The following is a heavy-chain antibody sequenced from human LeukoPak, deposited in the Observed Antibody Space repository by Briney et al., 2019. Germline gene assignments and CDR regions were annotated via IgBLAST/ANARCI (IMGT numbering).Heavy chain of an antibody. V-gene: IGHV3-21*01. CDR1: GFTFSRYS. CDR2: ISISSNYK. J-gene: IGHJ6*03. CDR3: ARSSGWYHRGPDYYYYYMDV. Sequence: TGGSLRLSCAASGFTFSRYSMNWVRQAPGKGLEWVSSISISSNYKYYPDSLKGRFTISRDNAKNSLYLQMNSLRAEDTAVYYCARSSGWYHRGPDYYYYYMDVWGKGTTVTVS. D-gene: IGHD6-19*01.